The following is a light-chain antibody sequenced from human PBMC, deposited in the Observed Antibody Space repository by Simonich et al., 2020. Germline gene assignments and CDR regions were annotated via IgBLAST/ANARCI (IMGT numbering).Light chain of an antibody. Sequence: DIVMTQSPDSLAVSLGERATINCKSSQSVLYSSNHKKYLDWYQQKPGKLPKLLIYWSSTRESGVPDRFSGSGSGTDFTLTISSLQAEDVAVYYCQQYYSTPYTFGQGTKLEIK. CDR2: WSS. V-gene: IGKV4-1*01. CDR3: QQYYSTPYT. J-gene: IGKJ2*01. CDR1: QSVLYSSNHKKY.